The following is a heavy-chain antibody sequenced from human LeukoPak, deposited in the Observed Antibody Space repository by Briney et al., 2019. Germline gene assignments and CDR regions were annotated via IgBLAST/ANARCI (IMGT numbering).Heavy chain of an antibody. CDR2: IYHSGST. J-gene: IGHJ4*02. Sequence: SETLSLTCAVSGYSISSGYYWGWIRQPPGKGLEWIGSIYHSGSTYYNPSLKSRVTISVDTSKNQFSLKLSSVTAADTAVYYCAGRDYGDYPFDYWGQGTLVTVSS. CDR1: GYSISSGYY. D-gene: IGHD4-17*01. V-gene: IGHV4-38-2*01. CDR3: AGRDYGDYPFDY.